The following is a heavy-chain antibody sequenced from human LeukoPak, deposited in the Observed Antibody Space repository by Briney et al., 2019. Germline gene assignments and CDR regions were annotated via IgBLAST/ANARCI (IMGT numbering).Heavy chain of an antibody. J-gene: IGHJ3*02. V-gene: IGHV1-18*01. Sequence: ASVKVSCKASGYTFTSYGISWVRQAPGQGLEWMGWISAYNGNTNYAQKFQGRVTMTRDTSTSTVYMELSSLRSEDTAVYYCALQPFLVGATGGNDAFDNWGQGTMVTVSS. D-gene: IGHD1-26*01. CDR2: ISAYNGNT. CDR1: GYTFTSYG. CDR3: ALQPFLVGATGGNDAFDN.